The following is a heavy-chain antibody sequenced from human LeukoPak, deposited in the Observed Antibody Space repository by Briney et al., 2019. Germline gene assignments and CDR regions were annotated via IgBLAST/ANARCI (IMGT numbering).Heavy chain of an antibody. D-gene: IGHD3-16*01. CDR3: AKVRKGVGAFDI. Sequence: GGSLRLSCAVSGFTVGSYAMSWVRQAPGKGLEWVSGVSNTGLTTYYIDSVKGRFTISRDSSKNTLYLQLDSLRTEDTAVYYCAKVRKGVGAFDIWGQGIMVTVSS. CDR1: GFTVGSYA. V-gene: IGHV3-23*01. J-gene: IGHJ3*02. CDR2: VSNTGLTT.